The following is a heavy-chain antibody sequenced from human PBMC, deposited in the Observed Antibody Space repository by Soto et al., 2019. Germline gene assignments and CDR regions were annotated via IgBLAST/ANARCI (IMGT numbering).Heavy chain of an antibody. Sequence: GDCLNISCKASVSNFTNYSIGSVRQMPGKRLEWMGIINPGDTETRYSPPFQGQFTISADKFISTAYLQWSSRMASDTAMYYSARLGMGNTLVYYNSGNDVWGQGTTVTVSS. CDR3: ARLGMGNTLVYYNSGNDV. V-gene: IGHV5-51*01. J-gene: IGHJ6*02. CDR1: VSNFTNYS. CDR2: INPGDTET. D-gene: IGHD1-26*01.